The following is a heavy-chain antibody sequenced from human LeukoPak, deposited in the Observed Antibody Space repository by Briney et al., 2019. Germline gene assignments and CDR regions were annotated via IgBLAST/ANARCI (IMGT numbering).Heavy chain of an antibody. Sequence: GGSLRLSCAASGFTFSSYEMNWVRQAPGGGLEWVSYISSSGSTIYYADSVKGRFTISRDNAKNSLYLQMNSLRAEDTAVYYCAGNYGSGPEGYYYGMDVWGKGTTVTVSS. CDR1: GFTFSSYE. J-gene: IGHJ6*04. D-gene: IGHD3-10*01. CDR2: ISSSGSTI. V-gene: IGHV3-48*03. CDR3: AGNYGSGPEGYYYGMDV.